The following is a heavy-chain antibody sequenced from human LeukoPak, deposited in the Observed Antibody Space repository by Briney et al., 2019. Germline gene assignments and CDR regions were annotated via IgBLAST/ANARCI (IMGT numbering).Heavy chain of an antibody. CDR1: GGSVSNYY. CDR2: INHSGST. J-gene: IGHJ5*02. CDR3: ARKAGYYYGSGSYYNP. V-gene: IGHV4-34*01. Sequence: PSETLSLTCTVSGGSVSNYYWSWIRQPPGKGLEWIGEINHSGSTNYNPSLKSRVTISVDTSKNQFSLKLSSVTAADTAVYYCARKAGYYYGSGSYYNPWGQGTLVTVSS. D-gene: IGHD3-10*01.